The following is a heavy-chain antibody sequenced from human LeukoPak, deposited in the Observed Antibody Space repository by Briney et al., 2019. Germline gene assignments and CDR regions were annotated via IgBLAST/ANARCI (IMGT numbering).Heavy chain of an antibody. D-gene: IGHD3-9*01. CDR3: ARDISPLDY. CDR1: GYTFASYD. CDR2: ISTYSGNT. V-gene: IGHV1-18*04. J-gene: IGHJ4*02. Sequence: GASVKVSCKASGYTFASYDISWVRQAPGQGLEWMGWISTYSGNTNYAQNLQGRVTMTTDTSTSTAYMELRSLRSDDTAEYYCARDISPLDYWGQGTLVTVSS.